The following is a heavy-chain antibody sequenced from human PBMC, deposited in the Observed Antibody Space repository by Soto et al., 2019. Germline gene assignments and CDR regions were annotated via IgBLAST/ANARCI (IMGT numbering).Heavy chain of an antibody. V-gene: IGHV3-33*01. CDR1: GFTFSSYG. CDR2: IWYDGSNK. D-gene: IGHD4-17*01. CDR3: ASMNTNPGDYGDLYWYFDL. Sequence: GGSLRLSCAASGFTFSSYGMHWVRQAPGKGLEWVAVIWYDGSNKYYADSVKGRFTISRDNSKNTLYLQMNSLRAEDTAVYYCASMNTNPGDYGDLYWYFDLWGRGTLVTVSS. J-gene: IGHJ2*01.